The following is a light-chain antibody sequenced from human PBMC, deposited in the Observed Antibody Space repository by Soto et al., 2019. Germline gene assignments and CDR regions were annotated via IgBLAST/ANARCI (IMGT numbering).Light chain of an antibody. CDR2: DAS. V-gene: IGKV1-5*01. CDR3: QQFNSWPLT. J-gene: IGKJ4*01. Sequence: DIQMTQSPSTLSASVGDRVTITCRASQSISGWLAWYQQKPGKAPNLLIYDASTLQRGVPSRFRGSGSGTEFTLTISSLQPDDFATYYCQQFNSWPLTFGGGIKVEI. CDR1: QSISGW.